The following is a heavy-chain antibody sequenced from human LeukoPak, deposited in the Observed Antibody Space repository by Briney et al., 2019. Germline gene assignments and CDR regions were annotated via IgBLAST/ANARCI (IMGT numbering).Heavy chain of an antibody. CDR1: GFTFRSYG. D-gene: IGHD3-22*01. CDR2: ISSNGGRT. CDR3: ATYYYDSGGFHFHH. V-gene: IGHV3-64*01. Sequence: GGSLRLPCAASGFTFRSYGRHWVRQAPGKGLEYVSAISSNGGRTYYANSVKGRFTISRDNSRNTLYLQMGSLRAEDMAVYYCATYYYDSGGFHFHHWGQGTLVTVSS. J-gene: IGHJ1*01.